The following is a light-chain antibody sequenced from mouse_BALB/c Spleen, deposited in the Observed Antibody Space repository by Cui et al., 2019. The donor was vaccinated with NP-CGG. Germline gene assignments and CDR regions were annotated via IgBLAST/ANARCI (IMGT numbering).Light chain of an antibody. Sequence: VVAQQAALTTSPGETVTLTCRSSTGAVTTSNYANWVQEKPDHLFTGLIGGTNNRAPGVPARFSGSLIGDKAALTITGAQTEDEAIYFCALWYSNHWVFGGGTKLTVL. V-gene: IGLV1*01. CDR1: TGAVTTSNY. J-gene: IGLJ1*01. CDR3: ALWYSNHWV. CDR2: GTN.